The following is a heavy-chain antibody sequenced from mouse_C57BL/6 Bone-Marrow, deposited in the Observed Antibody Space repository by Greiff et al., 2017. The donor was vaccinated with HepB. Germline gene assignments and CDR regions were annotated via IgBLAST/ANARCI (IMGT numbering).Heavy chain of an antibody. Sequence: VQLQQSGAELVRPGTSVKVSCKASGYAFTNYLIEWVKQRPGQGLEWIGVINPGSGGTNYNEKFKGKATLTADKSSSTAYMELRSLTSEDSAVYFCARPWFAYWGQGTLVTVSA. CDR2: INPGSGGT. J-gene: IGHJ3*01. CDR1: GYAFTNYL. CDR3: ARPWFAY. V-gene: IGHV1-54*01.